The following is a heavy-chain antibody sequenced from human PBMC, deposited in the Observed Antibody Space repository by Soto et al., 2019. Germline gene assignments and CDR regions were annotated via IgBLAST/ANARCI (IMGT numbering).Heavy chain of an antibody. CDR2: INHSGST. CDR1: GGSFSGYY. Sequence: LSLTCAVYGGSFSGYYWSWIRQPPGKGLEWIGEINHSGSTNYNPSLKSRVTISVDTSKNQFSLKLSSVTAADTAVYYCARPRRSLYGSGHNWFDPWGQGTLVTVSS. D-gene: IGHD3-10*01. CDR3: ARPRRSLYGSGHNWFDP. J-gene: IGHJ5*02. V-gene: IGHV4-34*01.